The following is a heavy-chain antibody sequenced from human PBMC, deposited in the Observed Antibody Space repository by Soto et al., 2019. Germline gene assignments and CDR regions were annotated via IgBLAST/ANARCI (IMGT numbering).Heavy chain of an antibody. CDR2: IYYSGST. CDR3: ARAYYDFWSGYYRAGYYFDY. D-gene: IGHD3-3*01. CDR1: GDSINNSLC. J-gene: IGHJ4*02. Sequence: KASETLSLTCAVSGDSINNSLCWNWVRQPPEKGLEWIGYIYYSGSTYYNPSLKSRVTISVDTSKNQFSLKLSSVTAADTAVYYCARAYYDFWSGYYRAGYYFDYWGQGTLVTVSS. V-gene: IGHV4-30-4*01.